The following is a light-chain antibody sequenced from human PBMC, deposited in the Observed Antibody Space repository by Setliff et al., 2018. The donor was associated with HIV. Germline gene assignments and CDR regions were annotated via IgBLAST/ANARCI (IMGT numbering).Light chain of an antibody. J-gene: IGLJ1*01. CDR1: SSDVGSYNL. Sequence: LTQPASVSGSPGQSITISCTGTSSDVGSYNLVSWYQQHPDKAPKVMIYEVSKRPSGVSNRFSGSKSGNTASLTISGLQAEDEADYYCCSFAGSSTFYVFGTGTKVTV. CDR3: CSFAGSSTFYV. CDR2: EVS. V-gene: IGLV2-23*02.